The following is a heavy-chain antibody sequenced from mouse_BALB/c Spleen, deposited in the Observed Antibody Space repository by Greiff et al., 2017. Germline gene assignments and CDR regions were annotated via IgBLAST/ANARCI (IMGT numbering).Heavy chain of an antibody. V-gene: IGHV2-6-7*01. CDR1: GFSLTGYG. J-gene: IGHJ4*01. D-gene: IGHD2-10*02. CDR3: ARYGNYDYAMDY. Sequence: QVQLKESGPGLVAPSQSLSITCTVSGFSLTGYGVNWVRQPPGKGLEWLGMIWGDGSSDYNSALKSRLSISKDNSKSQVFLKMNSLQTDDTARYYCARYGNYDYAMDYWGQGTSVTVSS. CDR2: IWGDGSS.